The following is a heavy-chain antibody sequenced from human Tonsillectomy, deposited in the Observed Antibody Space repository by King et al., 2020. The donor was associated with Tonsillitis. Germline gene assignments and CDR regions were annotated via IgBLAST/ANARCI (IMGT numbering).Heavy chain of an antibody. D-gene: IGHD3-3*01. Sequence: QLVQSGAEVKKPGSSVKVSCKASGGTFNSYAISWVRQAPGQGLEWMGRIIPILGIANYAQKFQGRVTITADKSTTTAYMELSSLRSEDTAVYYCARDRYLGGVVIIDHFNDWGQGTLVTVSS. CDR3: ARDRYLGGVVIIDHFND. J-gene: IGHJ4*02. CDR1: GGTFNSYA. V-gene: IGHV1-69*09. CDR2: IIPILGIA.